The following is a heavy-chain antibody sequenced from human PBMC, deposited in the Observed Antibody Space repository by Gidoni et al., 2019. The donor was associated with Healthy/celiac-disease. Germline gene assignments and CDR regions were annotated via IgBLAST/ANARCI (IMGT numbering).Heavy chain of an antibody. CDR1: GGSIRSSSYY. Sequence: QLQLQESGPGLVKPSETLSLTCTVSGGSIRSSSYYWGWIRQPPGKGLEWIGSIYFGGSTYYNPSLKSRVTISVDTSKNQFSLKLSSVTAADTAVYYCARHGGDIVVVVAATMDAFDIWGQGTMVTVSS. CDR2: IYFGGST. V-gene: IGHV4-39*01. J-gene: IGHJ3*02. D-gene: IGHD2-15*01. CDR3: ARHGGDIVVVVAATMDAFDI.